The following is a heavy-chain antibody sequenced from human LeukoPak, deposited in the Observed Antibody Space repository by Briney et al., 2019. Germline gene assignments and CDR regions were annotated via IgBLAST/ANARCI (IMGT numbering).Heavy chain of an antibody. J-gene: IGHJ3*02. CDR2: IYYSGST. D-gene: IGHD3-10*01. CDR1: GGSISSSSYY. Sequence: SETLSLTCTVSGGSISSSSYYWGWIRQPPGKGLEWIGSIYYSGSTYYNPSPKSRVTISVDTSKNQFSLKLSSVTAADTAVYYCARCHYGSGSYAAFDIWGQGTMVTVSS. V-gene: IGHV4-39*01. CDR3: ARCHYGSGSYAAFDI.